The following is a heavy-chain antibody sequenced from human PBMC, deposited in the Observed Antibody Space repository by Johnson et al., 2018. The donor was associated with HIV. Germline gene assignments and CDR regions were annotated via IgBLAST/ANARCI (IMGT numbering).Heavy chain of an antibody. J-gene: IGHJ3*02. CDR2: ISSDGSNK. Sequence: QVQLVESGGGVVQPGRSLRLSCAASGFTFSSYAMHWVRQAPGKGLEWVAVISSDGSNKYYADSVKGRFTISRDNSKNTLYLQMNSLRAEDTAVCYCGGGWDAFDIWGQGTMVTVSS. CDR1: GFTFSSYA. V-gene: IGHV3-30*04. D-gene: IGHD3-16*01. CDR3: GGGWDAFDI.